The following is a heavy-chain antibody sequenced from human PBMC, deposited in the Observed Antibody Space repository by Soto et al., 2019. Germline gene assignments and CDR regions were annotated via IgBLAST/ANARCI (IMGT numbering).Heavy chain of an antibody. D-gene: IGHD3-22*01. CDR3: ARYRRTYYYDSSGYSTPPDAFDI. CDR1: GGSISSYD. Sequence: SETLSLTCTVSGGSISSYDWSWIRQPAGKGLEWIGRIYTSGSTNYNPSLKSRVTISVDTSENQFSLKLSSVTAADTAVYYCARYRRTYYYDSSGYSTPPDAFDIWGQGTMVTVSS. V-gene: IGHV4-4*07. J-gene: IGHJ3*02. CDR2: IYTSGST.